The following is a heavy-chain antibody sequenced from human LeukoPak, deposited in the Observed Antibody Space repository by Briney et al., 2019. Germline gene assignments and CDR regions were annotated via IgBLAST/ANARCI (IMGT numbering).Heavy chain of an antibody. J-gene: IGHJ5*02. V-gene: IGHV1-18*01. D-gene: IGHD1-1*01. CDR3: ARDQVQLERRGLRRYGWFDP. Sequence: ASVKVSCKASGHTFTSYGISWVRQAPGQGLEWMGWISAYNGNTNYAQKLQGRVTMTTDTSTSTAYMELRSLRSDDTAVYYCARDQVQLERRGLRRYGWFDPWGQGTLVTVSS. CDR2: ISAYNGNT. CDR1: GHTFTSYG.